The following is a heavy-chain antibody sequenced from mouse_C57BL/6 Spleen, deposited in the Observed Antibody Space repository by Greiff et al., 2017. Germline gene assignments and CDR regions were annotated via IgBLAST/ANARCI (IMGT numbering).Heavy chain of an antibody. CDR2: IYPRDGST. V-gene: IGHV1-85*01. J-gene: IGHJ3*01. CDR1: GYTFTSYD. Sequence: VKLMESGPELVKPGASVKLSCKASGYTFTSYDINWVKQRPGQGLEWIGWIYPRDGSTKYNEKFKGKATLTVDTSSSTAYMELHSLTSEDSAVYFCARHWEGAWFAYWGQGTLVTVSA. CDR3: ARHWEGAWFAY. D-gene: IGHD4-1*01.